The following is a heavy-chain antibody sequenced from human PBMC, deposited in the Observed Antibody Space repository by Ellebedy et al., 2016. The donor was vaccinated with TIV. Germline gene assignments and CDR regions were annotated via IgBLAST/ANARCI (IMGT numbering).Heavy chain of an antibody. V-gene: IGHV4-31*03. CDR3: ARVRYSGNYYPYFDY. Sequence: SETLSLXXTVSGGSISSGDYYWSWIRQHPGKGLEWIGYIYYSGTTYYNPSLRSRITISVDTSRNQFSLKLSSVTAADTAVYYCARVRYSGNYYPYFDYWGQGTLVTVSS. D-gene: IGHD1-26*01. CDR2: IYYSGTT. CDR1: GGSISSGDYY. J-gene: IGHJ4*02.